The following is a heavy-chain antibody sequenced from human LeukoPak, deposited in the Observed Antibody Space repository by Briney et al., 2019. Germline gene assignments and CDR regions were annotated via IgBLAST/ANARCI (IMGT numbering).Heavy chain of an antibody. Sequence: GGSLRLPCAASGFSFSNYGMHWVRQAPGKGLEWVAVISDDGSKIYYGDSVKGRFAISRDNSKNTLSLQMDSLRADDTAVYYCGKGPGYSVYDNLPHHWGQGTLVTVSS. CDR1: GFSFSNYG. CDR3: GKGPGYSVYDNLPHH. D-gene: IGHD5/OR15-5a*01. J-gene: IGHJ5*02. CDR2: ISDDGSKI. V-gene: IGHV3-30*18.